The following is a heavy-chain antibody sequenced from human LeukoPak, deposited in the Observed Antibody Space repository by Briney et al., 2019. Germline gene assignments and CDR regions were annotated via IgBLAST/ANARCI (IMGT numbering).Heavy chain of an antibody. CDR2: ISYDGSNK. Sequence: GGSLRLSCAASGFTFSTYAMYWVRQAPGKGLEWVAVISYDGSNKYYADSVKGRFTISGDNSKNTLYLQMNSLRAEDTAVYYCARSYCSGSTCYAPEYWGQGTLVTVSS. CDR3: ARSYCSGSTCYAPEY. D-gene: IGHD2-2*01. V-gene: IGHV3-30*04. J-gene: IGHJ4*02. CDR1: GFTFSTYA.